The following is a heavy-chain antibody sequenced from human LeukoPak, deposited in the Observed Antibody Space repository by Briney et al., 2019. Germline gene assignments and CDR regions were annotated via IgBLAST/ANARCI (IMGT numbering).Heavy chain of an antibody. CDR2: IRRKTDGGTT. CDR1: GFTFSHAW. J-gene: IGHJ4*02. V-gene: IGHV3-15*01. Sequence: GGSLRLSCAASGFTFSHAWMTWVRQAPGKGLEWGGRIRRKTDGGTTDYAAPVKGRFTISRDDSKNTLYQQMNNLQTEDTAVYYCTTRTASSGILGYWGQGTLVTVSS. D-gene: IGHD2-15*01. CDR3: TTRTASSGILGY.